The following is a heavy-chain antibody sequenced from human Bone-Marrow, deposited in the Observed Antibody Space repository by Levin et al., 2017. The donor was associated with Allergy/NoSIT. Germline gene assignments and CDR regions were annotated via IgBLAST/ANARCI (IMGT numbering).Heavy chain of an antibody. V-gene: IGHV3-30-3*01. CDR2: ISYDGSNK. CDR3: ARGGAVFIVGATYKLDY. Sequence: PGGSLRLSCAASGFTFSSYAMHWVRQAPGKGLEWVAVISYDGSNKYYADSVKGRFTISRDNSKNTLYLQMNSLRAEDTAVYYCARGGAVFIVGATYKLDYWGQGTLVTVSS. D-gene: IGHD1-26*01. CDR1: GFTFSSYA. J-gene: IGHJ4*02.